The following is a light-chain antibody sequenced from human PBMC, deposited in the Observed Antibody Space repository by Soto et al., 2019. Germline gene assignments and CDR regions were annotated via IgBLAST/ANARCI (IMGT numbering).Light chain of an antibody. CDR1: QSVSSY. J-gene: IGKJ2*01. CDR2: DAS. V-gene: IGKV3-11*01. CDR3: QQRSNWPPKYT. Sequence: EIVLTQSPATLSLSPGERATLSCRASQSVSSYLAWYQQKPCQAPRLLIYDASNRATGIPAWFSGSGSGTDFTLNISSLEPEDFAVYYCQQRSNWPPKYTFGHWTKLEIK.